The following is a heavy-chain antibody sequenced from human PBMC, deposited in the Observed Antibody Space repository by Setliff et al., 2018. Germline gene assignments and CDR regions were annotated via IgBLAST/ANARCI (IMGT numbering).Heavy chain of an antibody. CDR2: TYDSGST. D-gene: IGHD4-17*01. V-gene: IGHV4-39*07. J-gene: IGHJ4*02. Sequence: SETLSLTCTVSGGPVTRTTTFWGWVRQTPGKGLEWIGSTYDSGSTYYNPSLNSRVTISEDTSKNQFSLKLASVTAADAAVYYCARAAVTSGARADYFDNWGRGTLVTV. CDR3: ARAAVTSGARADYFDN. CDR1: GGPVTRTTTF.